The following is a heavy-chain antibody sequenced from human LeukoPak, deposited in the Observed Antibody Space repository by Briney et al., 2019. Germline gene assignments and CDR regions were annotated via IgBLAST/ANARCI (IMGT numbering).Heavy chain of an antibody. CDR1: GFTFSSYS. V-gene: IGHV3-21*01. CDR2: ISSSSSYI. CDR3: ARVPRYCSGGSCYWFDY. D-gene: IGHD2-15*01. Sequence: KSGGSLRLSCAASGFTFSSYSMNWVRQAPGKGLEWVSSISSSSSYIYYADSVKGRFTISRDNAKNSLYLQMNSLRAEDTAVYYCARVPRYCSGGSCYWFDYWGQGTLVTVSS. J-gene: IGHJ4*02.